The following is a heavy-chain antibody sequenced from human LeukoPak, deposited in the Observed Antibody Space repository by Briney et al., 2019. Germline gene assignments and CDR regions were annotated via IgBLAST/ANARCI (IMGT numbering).Heavy chain of an antibody. J-gene: IGHJ5*02. CDR3: ARDGPSPGKAVAA. CDR2: IIPIFGTA. Sequence: ASVKVSCKASGGTFSSYAISWVRQAPGQGLEWMGGIIPIFGTANYAQKFQGRVTITADESTSTAYMELSSLRSEDTAVYYCARDGPSPGKAVAAWGQGTLVTVSS. CDR1: GGTFSSYA. D-gene: IGHD6-19*01. V-gene: IGHV1-69*13.